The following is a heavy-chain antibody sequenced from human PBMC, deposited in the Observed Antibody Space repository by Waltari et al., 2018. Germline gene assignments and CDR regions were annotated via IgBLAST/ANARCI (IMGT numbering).Heavy chain of an antibody. J-gene: IGHJ6*02. Sequence: EVQLVQSGAEVKKPGESLKISCKGSGYSFTSYWIGWVRQMPGKVLELMGIIYPGDSDTRYSPSVQGQVTFSADKSISTAYLQWSSLKASDTTMYYCARHRFEGTTTPPYYGMDVWGQGTTVTVSS. V-gene: IGHV5-51*01. CDR3: ARHRFEGTTTPPYYGMDV. CDR1: GYSFTSYW. CDR2: IYPGDSDT. D-gene: IGHD1-1*01.